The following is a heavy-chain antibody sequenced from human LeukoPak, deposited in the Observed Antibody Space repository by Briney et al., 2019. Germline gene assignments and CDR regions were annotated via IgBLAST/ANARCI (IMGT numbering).Heavy chain of an antibody. CDR1: GFTFSSYS. D-gene: IGHD5-24*01. J-gene: IGHJ4*02. CDR2: ISSSSSYI. Sequence: PGGSLRLSCAASGFTFSSYSMNWVRQAPGKRLEWVSSISSSSSYIYYADSVKGRFTISRDNAKNSLYLQMNSLRAEDTAVYYCARDMAVGEMATITDDYWGQGTLVTVSS. CDR3: ARDMAVGEMATITDDY. V-gene: IGHV3-21*01.